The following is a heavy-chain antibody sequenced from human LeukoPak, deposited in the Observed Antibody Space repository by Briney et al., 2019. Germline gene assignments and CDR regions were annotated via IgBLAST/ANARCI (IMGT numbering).Heavy chain of an antibody. Sequence: PSQTLSLTCTVSGGSIRGASYYWSWIRQPAGKGLEWIGRIYTSGNTNYNPSLKSRVTISVDTPKNQFSLKLSSVTAADTAVFYCAREYHFGIAAAWFDPWGQGTLVTVSS. J-gene: IGHJ5*02. V-gene: IGHV4-61*02. D-gene: IGHD6-13*01. CDR3: AREYHFGIAAAWFDP. CDR1: GGSIRGASYY. CDR2: IYTSGNT.